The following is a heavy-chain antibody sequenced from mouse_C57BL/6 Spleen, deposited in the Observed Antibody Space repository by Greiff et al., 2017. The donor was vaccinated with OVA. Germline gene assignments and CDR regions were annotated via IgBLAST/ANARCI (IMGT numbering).Heavy chain of an antibody. CDR3: ARWGNWDYFDY. J-gene: IGHJ2*01. D-gene: IGHD4-1*01. Sequence: VQLQQPGAELVKPGASVKLSCKASGYTFTSYWMHWVKQRPGQGLEWIGEIDPSDSYTNYNQKFKGKSTLTVDKSSSTAYMQLSSLTSEDSAVYYCARWGNWDYFDYWGQGTTLTVSS. CDR1: GYTFTSYW. CDR2: IDPSDSYT. V-gene: IGHV1-69*01.